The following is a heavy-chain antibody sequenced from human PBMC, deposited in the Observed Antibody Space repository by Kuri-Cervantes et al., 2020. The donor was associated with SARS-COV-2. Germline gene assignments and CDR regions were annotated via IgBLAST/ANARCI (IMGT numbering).Heavy chain of an antibody. CDR3: AALGRIQLWSIRY. CDR2: MFHGRST. CDR1: DSSITTSTYD. J-gene: IGHJ4*02. Sequence: SETLSLTCSVSDSSITTSTYDWGWFRQPPGKGLEWIGNMFHGRSTLYNPSLKSRVTISVNTSENQFSLRLTSVNASDTAVYYCAALGRIQLWSIRYWGRGTLVTVSS. D-gene: IGHD5-18*01. V-gene: IGHV4-39*01.